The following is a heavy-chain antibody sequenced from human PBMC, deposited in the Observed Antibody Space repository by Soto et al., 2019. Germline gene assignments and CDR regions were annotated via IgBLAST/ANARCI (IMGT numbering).Heavy chain of an antibody. J-gene: IGHJ4*02. CDR2: ISGSGGST. Sequence: GSLRLSCAASGFTFISYAMSWVLQAPWKGLEWVSAISGSGGSTYYADSVKGRFTISRDNSKNTLYLQMNSLRAEDTAVYYCAKEPVNDYGDYYADYWGQGTLVTVSS. D-gene: IGHD4-17*01. CDR3: AKEPVNDYGDYYADY. CDR1: GFTFISYA. V-gene: IGHV3-23*01.